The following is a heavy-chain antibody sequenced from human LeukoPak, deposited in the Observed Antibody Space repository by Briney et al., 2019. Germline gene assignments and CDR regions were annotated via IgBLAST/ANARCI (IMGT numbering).Heavy chain of an antibody. CDR2: ISGSGGST. J-gene: IGHJ6*02. Sequence: HSGGSLRLSCAASGFTFSSYAMSWVRQAPGKGLEWVSAISGSGGSTYYADSVKGRFTISRDNAKNSLYLQMNSLRAEDTAVYYCARSYMATIPLDAWGQGTTVTVSS. CDR1: GFTFSSYA. D-gene: IGHD5-24*01. V-gene: IGHV3-23*01. CDR3: ARSYMATIPLDA.